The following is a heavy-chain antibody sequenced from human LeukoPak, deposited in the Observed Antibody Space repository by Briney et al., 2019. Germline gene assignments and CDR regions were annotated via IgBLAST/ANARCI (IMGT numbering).Heavy chain of an antibody. V-gene: IGHV4-34*01. Sequence: SETLSLTCAVYGGSFSGYYWSWIRQPPGKGLEWIGEINHSGSTNYNPSLKSRVTISVDTSKNQFSLKLGSVTAADTAVYYCARKRAKFTINIVVVPAAELNWFDPWGQGTLVTVSS. CDR2: INHSGST. J-gene: IGHJ5*02. CDR1: GGSFSGYY. CDR3: ARKRAKFTINIVVVPAAELNWFDP. D-gene: IGHD2-2*01.